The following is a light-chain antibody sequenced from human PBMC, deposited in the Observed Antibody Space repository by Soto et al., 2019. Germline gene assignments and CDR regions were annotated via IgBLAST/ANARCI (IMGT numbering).Light chain of an antibody. V-gene: IGKV1-39*01. CDR1: QSIRTY. Sequence: DSQMTQSPSPLSASVGDRVTISCRARQSIRTYESWYQQKPGTAPKLLIRAACTLQSGVPSRFSSSGSVTDFTLTISSLQIEDFANYFCQNTDSTPQTVGQGTNVEI. CDR2: AAC. J-gene: IGKJ1*01. CDR3: QNTDSTPQT.